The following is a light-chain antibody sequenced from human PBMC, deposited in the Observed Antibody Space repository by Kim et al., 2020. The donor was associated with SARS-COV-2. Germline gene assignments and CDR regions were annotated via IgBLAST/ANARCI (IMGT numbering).Light chain of an antibody. J-gene: IGLJ3*02. CDR3: SAWDRSLMVWV. CDR2: RNK. Sequence: HTATPTCSGTGNDVGFGGAAGLQQHQGHPPKLLFYRNKGRRPGLSERFSVSRAGNTASLTITGLQPDDEADYYCSAWDRSLMVWVFGGGTQLTVL. CDR1: GNDVGFGG. V-gene: IGLV10-54*01.